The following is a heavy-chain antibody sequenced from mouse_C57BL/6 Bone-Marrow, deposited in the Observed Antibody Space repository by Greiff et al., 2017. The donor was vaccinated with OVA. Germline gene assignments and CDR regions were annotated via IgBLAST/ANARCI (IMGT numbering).Heavy chain of an antibody. J-gene: IGHJ3*01. V-gene: IGHV1-15*01. CDR2: IDPETGGT. Sequence: QVQLKESGAELVRPGASVTLSCKASGYTFTDYEMHWVKQTPVHGLEWIGAIDPETGGTAYNQKFKGKAILTADKSSSTAYMQLNSLTSEDSAVYFCARGDPPWFAYWGQGTLVTVSA. CDR3: ARGDPPWFAY. CDR1: GYTFTDYE.